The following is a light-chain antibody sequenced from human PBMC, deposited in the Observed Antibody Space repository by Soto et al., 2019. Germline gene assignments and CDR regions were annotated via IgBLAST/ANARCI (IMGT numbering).Light chain of an antibody. V-gene: IGLV2-23*01. CDR1: SSDVGSYNL. CDR2: EGS. CDR3: CSYAGSSTYV. J-gene: IGLJ1*01. Sequence: LTQPASVSGSPGQSITISCTGTSSDVGSYNLVSWYQQHPGKATKLMIYEGSKRPSGVSNRFSGSKSGNTASLTISGLQAEDEADYYCCSYAGSSTYVFGTGTKSPS.